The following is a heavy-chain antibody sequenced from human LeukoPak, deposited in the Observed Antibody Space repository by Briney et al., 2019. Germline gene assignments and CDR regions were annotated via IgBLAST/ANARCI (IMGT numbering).Heavy chain of an antibody. CDR1: GGTFSSYA. D-gene: IGHD3-22*01. CDR2: IIPILGIA. CDR3: ARLAVDYYDSSGRRAFDI. V-gene: IGHV1-69*04. J-gene: IGHJ3*02. Sequence: SVKVSCKASGGTFSSYAISWVRQAPGQGLEWMGRIIPILGIANYAQKFQGRVTITADKSTSTAYMELSSLRSEDTAVYYCARLAVDYYDSSGRRAFDIWGQGTMVTVSS.